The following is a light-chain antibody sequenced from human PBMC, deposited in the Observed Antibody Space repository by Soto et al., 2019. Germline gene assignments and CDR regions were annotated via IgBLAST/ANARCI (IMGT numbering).Light chain of an antibody. Sequence: DIQMTQSPSTLSASVGDRVTITCRASQSISSWLAWCQQKPGKAPKLLIYKASSLDSGVPSRFSGSGSGTEFPLTISSLQPDDFATYYCQQYNSYPYTFGQGTKLEIK. CDR3: QQYNSYPYT. V-gene: IGKV1-5*03. CDR2: KAS. CDR1: QSISSW. J-gene: IGKJ2*01.